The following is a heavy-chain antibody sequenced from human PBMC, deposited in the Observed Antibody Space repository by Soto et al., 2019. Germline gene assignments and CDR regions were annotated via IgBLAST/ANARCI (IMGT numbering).Heavy chain of an antibody. Sequence: QVQLQESGPGLVKPSQTLSLTCTVSGDSISSGGYYWTWIRQPPGKGLEWIGYIYSSGSTYYNPTLKSRITISLDTSKNLFSLRLSSVPAADTAVYYCARDFPYCSGGSCYPTRGAFDIWGRGTMVTVSS. CDR2: IYSSGST. V-gene: IGHV4-31*03. CDR1: GDSISSGGYY. D-gene: IGHD2-15*01. CDR3: ARDFPYCSGGSCYPTRGAFDI. J-gene: IGHJ3*02.